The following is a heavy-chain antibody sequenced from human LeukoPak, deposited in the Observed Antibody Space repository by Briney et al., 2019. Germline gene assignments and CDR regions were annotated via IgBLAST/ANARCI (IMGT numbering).Heavy chain of an antibody. D-gene: IGHD2-8*01. CDR2: IIPIFGTA. CDR1: GGTFSSYA. CDR3: ARAAGFPWYWFDP. J-gene: IGHJ5*02. Sequence: SVKVSCKASGGTFSSYAISWARQAPGQGLEWMGGIIPIFGTANYAQKFQGRVTITADESTSTAYMELGSLRSEDTAVYYCARAAGFPWYWFDPWGQGTLVTVSS. V-gene: IGHV1-69*13.